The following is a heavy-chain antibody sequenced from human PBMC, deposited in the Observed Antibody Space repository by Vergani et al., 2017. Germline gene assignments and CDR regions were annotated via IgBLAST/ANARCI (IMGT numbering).Heavy chain of an antibody. J-gene: IGHJ4*02. D-gene: IGHD6-13*01. CDR1: GGSVSSANYY. V-gene: IGHV4-61*10. Sequence: QVQLQESGPGLVKPSETLSLTCTVSGGSVSSANYYWSWIRQPAGKGLEWIVYISYSGSTNYNPSLKSRVTISVDTSNNQFSLKLSSMTAADTAVYYCARGGSSTWYYNWGQGTLVTVSS. CDR3: ARGGSSTWYYN. CDR2: ISYSGST.